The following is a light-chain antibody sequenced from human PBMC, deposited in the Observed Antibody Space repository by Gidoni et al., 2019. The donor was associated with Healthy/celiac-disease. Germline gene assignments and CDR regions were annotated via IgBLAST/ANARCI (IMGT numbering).Light chain of an antibody. J-gene: IGLJ1*01. V-gene: IGLV2-11*01. CDR2: DVT. CDR1: SSDVGGYNY. Sequence: QSALTQPRAVFGSPGQSVTIACTGTSSDVGGYNYVSWYQQHPGKATKLMIYDVTKRPSGVPDRFSGSKSGNTASLTISGLQAEDEADYYCCAYAGSYTWVFGTGTDVTVL. CDR3: CAYAGSYTWV.